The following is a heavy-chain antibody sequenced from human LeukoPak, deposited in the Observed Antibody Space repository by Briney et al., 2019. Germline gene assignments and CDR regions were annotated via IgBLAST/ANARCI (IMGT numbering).Heavy chain of an antibody. CDR2: ISADSSTM. V-gene: IGHV3-48*04. J-gene: IGHJ2*01. CDR3: ARAPGYSYGISYWYFDL. D-gene: IGHD5-18*01. CDR1: GFTFSRYC. Sequence: PGGSLRLSCEASGFTFSRYCVNWVRQAPGKGLQWISYISADSSTMYYADSVKGRFTISRDNAKNSLFLQMNSLRAEDTAVYYCARAPGYSYGISYWYFDLWGRGTLVTVSS.